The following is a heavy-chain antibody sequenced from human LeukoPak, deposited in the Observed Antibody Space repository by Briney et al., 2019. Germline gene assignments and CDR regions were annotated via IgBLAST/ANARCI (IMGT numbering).Heavy chain of an antibody. V-gene: IGHV1-69*02. CDR2: IIPILGIA. CDR3: ARLYYGSGSYKNSDY. D-gene: IGHD3-10*01. CDR1: GYTFTSYY. J-gene: IGHJ4*02. Sequence: SVKVSCKASGYTFTSYYMHWVRQAPGQGLEWMGRIIPILGIANYAQKFQGRATITADKSTSTAYMELSSLRSEDTAVYYCARLYYGSGSYKNSDYWGQGTLVTVSS.